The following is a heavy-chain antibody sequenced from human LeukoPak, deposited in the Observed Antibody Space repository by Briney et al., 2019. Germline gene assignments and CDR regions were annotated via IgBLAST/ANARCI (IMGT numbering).Heavy chain of an antibody. CDR3: ARIQRSSSPRVYYYYYMDV. V-gene: IGHV4-61*02. CDR1: GGSISSCSYY. CDR2: IYTSGSS. D-gene: IGHD6-6*01. Sequence: PSQTLSLTCTVSGGSISSCSYYWIWHPPPAGKALEWSVRIYTSGSSNHNPSLKSRITMSVDTSKNQFSRTLSTATAAAAAVYFCARIQRSSSPRVYYYYYMDVGRKGSTVTVSS. J-gene: IGHJ6*03.